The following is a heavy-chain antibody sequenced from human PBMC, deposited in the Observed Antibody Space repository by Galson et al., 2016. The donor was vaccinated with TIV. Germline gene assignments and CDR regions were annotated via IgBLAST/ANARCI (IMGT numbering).Heavy chain of an antibody. J-gene: IGHJ5*02. Sequence: SLRLSCAGSGFTFSSYEMNWVRQAPGKGLEWVSYISNRGSMKFYADSVKGRFTISRDNAKNSLYLQINSLRAEDTAVYYCARERSGNDFENWFDTWGQGTLVTVSS. D-gene: IGHD1-1*01. CDR2: ISNRGSMK. CDR3: ARERSGNDFENWFDT. V-gene: IGHV3-48*03. CDR1: GFTFSSYE.